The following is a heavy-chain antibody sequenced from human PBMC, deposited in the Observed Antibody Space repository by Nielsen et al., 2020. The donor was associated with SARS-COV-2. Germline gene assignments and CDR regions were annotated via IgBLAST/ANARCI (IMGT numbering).Heavy chain of an antibody. Sequence: GESLKISCAASGFTFDGYGMSWVRQAPGKGLEWVSSISGSGGRTYYADSVKGRFTISRDKSKNTLYLQMNSLRAEDTAVYYCARVVSYYYGMDVWGQGTTVTVSS. CDR2: ISGSGGRT. CDR3: ARVVSYYYGMDV. J-gene: IGHJ6*02. V-gene: IGHV3-23*01. CDR1: GFTFDGYG.